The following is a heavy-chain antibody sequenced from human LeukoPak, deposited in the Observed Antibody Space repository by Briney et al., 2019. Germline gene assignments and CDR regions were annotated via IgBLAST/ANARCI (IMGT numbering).Heavy chain of an antibody. V-gene: IGHV4-39*07. Sequence: SETLSLTCTVSGGSISSSSYYWGWIRQPPGKGLEWIGSIYYSGSTYYNPSLKSRVTISVDTSKNQFSLKLSSVTAADTAVYYCARDLELPDPSPRGLGGWGQGTLVTVSS. J-gene: IGHJ4*02. CDR2: IYYSGST. D-gene: IGHD1-7*01. CDR3: ARDLELPDPSPRGLGG. CDR1: GGSISSSSYY.